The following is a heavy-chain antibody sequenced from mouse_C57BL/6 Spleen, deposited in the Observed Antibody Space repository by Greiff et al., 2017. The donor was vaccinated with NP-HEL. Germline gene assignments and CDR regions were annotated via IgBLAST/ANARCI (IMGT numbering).Heavy chain of an antibody. CDR1: GFTFSDYG. J-gene: IGHJ3*01. CDR3: ARIGGYGGFAY. D-gene: IGHD2-2*01. Sequence: EVQVVESGGGLVKPGGSLKLSCAASGFTFSDYGMHWVRQAPEKGLEWVAYISSGSSTIYYADTVKGRFTISRDNAKNTLFLQMTSLRSEDTAMYYCARIGGYGGFAYWGQGTLVTVSA. V-gene: IGHV5-17*01. CDR2: ISSGSSTI.